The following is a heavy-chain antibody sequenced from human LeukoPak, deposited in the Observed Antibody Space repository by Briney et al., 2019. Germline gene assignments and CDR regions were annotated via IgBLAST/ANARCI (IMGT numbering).Heavy chain of an antibody. J-gene: IGHJ4*02. CDR2: ISYDGSNK. CDR1: GFTFSGSA. D-gene: IGHD3-3*01. V-gene: IGHV3-30*04. CDR3: AKEGSIFGVVIRPYYFDY. Sequence: PGRSLRLSCAAAGFTFSGSALHWVRQAPGKGLEWVAVISYDGSNKYYADSVKGRFTISRDNSKNTLYLQMNSLRAEDTAVYYCAKEGSIFGVVIRPYYFDYWGQGTLVTVSS.